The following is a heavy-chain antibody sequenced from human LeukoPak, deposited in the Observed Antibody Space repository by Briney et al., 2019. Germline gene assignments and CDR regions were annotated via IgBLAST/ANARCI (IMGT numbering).Heavy chain of an antibody. J-gene: IGHJ4*02. CDR2: ISGSGGST. CDR3: AKIGEYGDYFDY. Sequence: PGGSLRLSCAASGFTFSSYAMSWLRQAPGKGLEWVSAISGSGGSTYYADSVKGRFTISRDNSKNTLYLQMNSLRAEDTAVYYCAKIGEYGDYFDYWGQGTLVTVSS. V-gene: IGHV3-23*01. CDR1: GFTFSSYA. D-gene: IGHD4-17*01.